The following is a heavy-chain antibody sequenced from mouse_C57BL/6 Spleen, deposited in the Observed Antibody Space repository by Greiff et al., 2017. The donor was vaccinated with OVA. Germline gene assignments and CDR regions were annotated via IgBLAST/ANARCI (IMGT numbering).Heavy chain of an antibody. Sequence: VQLQQPGAELVKPGASVKLSCKASGYTFTSYWMHWVKQRPGQGLEWIGMIHPNSGSTNYNEKFKSKATLTVDKSSSTAYMQLSSLTSEDSAVYYCARRGSSPYNFDYWGQGTTLTVSS. V-gene: IGHV1-64*01. D-gene: IGHD1-1*01. CDR3: ARRGSSPYNFDY. CDR2: IHPNSGST. CDR1: GYTFTSYW. J-gene: IGHJ2*01.